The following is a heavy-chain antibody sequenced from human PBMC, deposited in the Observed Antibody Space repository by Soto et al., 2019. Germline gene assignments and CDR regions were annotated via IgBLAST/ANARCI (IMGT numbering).Heavy chain of an antibody. CDR3: ARDVPYYYASRMDV. V-gene: IGHV3-53*04. CDR1: GIPVSSNY. D-gene: IGHD3-10*01. Sequence: EVQLVESGGGLVQPGGSLRLACAASGIPVSSNYMTWVRQAPGKGLEWVSVLHSGGDTYYANSVKGRFTISRHDSTNTLFLQMTSLTAEDTAVYYCARDVPYYYASRMDVWGQGTTVTVSS. J-gene: IGHJ6*02. CDR2: LHSGGDT.